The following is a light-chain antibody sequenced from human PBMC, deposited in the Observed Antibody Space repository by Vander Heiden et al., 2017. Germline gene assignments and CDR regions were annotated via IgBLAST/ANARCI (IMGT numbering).Light chain of an antibody. CDR3: QQHNNWPRT. CDR2: GAS. Sequence: EIVMTQSPATLSVSPGERATLSCRASQSVSSFLAWYQQKPGQAPRLLIYGASSRATGIPARFSGSGSGTDFTLTISSLQSEDFAVYYCQQHNNWPRTFGQGTKVEIK. CDR1: QSVSSF. J-gene: IGKJ1*01. V-gene: IGKV3-15*01.